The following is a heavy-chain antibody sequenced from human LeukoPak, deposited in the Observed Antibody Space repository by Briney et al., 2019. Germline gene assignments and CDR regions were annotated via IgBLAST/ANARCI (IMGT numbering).Heavy chain of an antibody. D-gene: IGHD6-6*01. J-gene: IGHJ4*02. Sequence: ASVKVSCKASGYTFTGYYMHWVRQAPGQGLEWMGWINPNSGGTNYAQKCQGRVTMTRDTSISTAYMELSRLRSDDTAVYYCARDAQSIAARPYYFDYWGQGTLVTVSS. CDR2: INPNSGGT. CDR3: ARDAQSIAARPYYFDY. V-gene: IGHV1-2*02. CDR1: GYTFTGYY.